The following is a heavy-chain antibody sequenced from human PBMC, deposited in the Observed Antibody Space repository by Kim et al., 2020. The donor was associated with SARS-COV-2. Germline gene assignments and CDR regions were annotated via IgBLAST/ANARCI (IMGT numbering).Heavy chain of an antibody. CDR3: ARIGDY. J-gene: IGHJ4*02. Sequence: YPGASDTRYSPSFQGQVTISADKSISTAYLRWSSLKASDTAMYYCARIGDYWGQGTLVTVSS. V-gene: IGHV5-51*01. CDR2: YPGASDT. D-gene: IGHD2-15*01.